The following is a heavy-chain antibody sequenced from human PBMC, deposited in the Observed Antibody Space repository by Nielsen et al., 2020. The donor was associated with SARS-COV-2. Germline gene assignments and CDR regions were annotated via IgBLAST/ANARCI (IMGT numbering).Heavy chain of an antibody. Sequence: GESLKISCAASGFTSSGSAMHWVRQASGKGLEWVGRIRSKANSYATAYAASVKGRFTISRDDSKNTAYLQMNSLKTEDTAVYYCTRQEVGRGHNWFDPWGQGTLVTVSS. V-gene: IGHV3-73*01. CDR2: IRSKANSYAT. J-gene: IGHJ5*02. CDR1: GFTSSGSA. CDR3: TRQEVGRGHNWFDP. D-gene: IGHD1-26*01.